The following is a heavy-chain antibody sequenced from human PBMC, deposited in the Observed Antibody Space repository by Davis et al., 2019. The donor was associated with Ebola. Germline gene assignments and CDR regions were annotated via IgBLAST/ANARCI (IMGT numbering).Heavy chain of an antibody. CDR2: IYPGDSDT. J-gene: IGHJ4*02. CDR1: GYSFTSYW. Sequence: GESLKISCKGSGYSFTSYWIGWVRQMPGKGLEWMGIIYPGDSDTRYSPSFQGQVTISADKSISTAYLQWSSLKASDTAMYYCARRRRGIAAQSDYFDYWGQGTLVTVSS. CDR3: ARRRRGIAAQSDYFDY. D-gene: IGHD6-6*01. V-gene: IGHV5-51*01.